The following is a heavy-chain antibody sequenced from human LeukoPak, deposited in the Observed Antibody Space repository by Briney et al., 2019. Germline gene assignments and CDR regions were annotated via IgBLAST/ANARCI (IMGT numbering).Heavy chain of an antibody. D-gene: IGHD2/OR15-2a*01. CDR3: ARRIVHYYFDY. Sequence: PSETLSLTCAVYGGSFSGYYWSWIRQPPGEGLEWFGEINHSGSTNYNPSLKSRVTISVDTSKNQFSLKLSSVTAADTAVYYCARRIVHYYFDYWGQGTLVTVSS. V-gene: IGHV4-34*01. CDR2: INHSGST. J-gene: IGHJ4*02. CDR1: GGSFSGYY.